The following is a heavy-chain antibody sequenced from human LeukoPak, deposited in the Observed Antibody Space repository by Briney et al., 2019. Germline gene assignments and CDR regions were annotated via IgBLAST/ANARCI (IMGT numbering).Heavy chain of an antibody. CDR2: IYYSGST. CDR1: GGSISSSSYY. V-gene: IGHV4-39*07. CDR3: ARETTKYPKTPLYYFDY. Sequence: SETLSLTCTVSGGSISSSSYYWGWIRQPPGKGLEWIGSIYYSGSTYYNPSLKSRVTISVDTSKNQFSLKLSSVTAADTAVYYCARETTKYPKTPLYYFDYWGQGTLVTVSS. J-gene: IGHJ4*02. D-gene: IGHD4-11*01.